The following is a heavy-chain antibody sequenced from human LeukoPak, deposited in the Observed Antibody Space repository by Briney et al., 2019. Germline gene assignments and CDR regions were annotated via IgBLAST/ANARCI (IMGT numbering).Heavy chain of an antibody. V-gene: IGHV3-48*01. D-gene: IGHD2-15*01. J-gene: IGHJ4*02. CDR3: VRVKGSYFDY. CDR2: ISNSGRAI. CDR1: GFPLSSYS. Sequence: GGSLTLTCAASGFPLSSYSINGLRQAPGKEVEGVSYISNSGRAIYYVDSLKGRFTMSRDKSKNSLFLQMNSPTAEDTAVYYCVRVKGSYFDYWGQGALVTVSS.